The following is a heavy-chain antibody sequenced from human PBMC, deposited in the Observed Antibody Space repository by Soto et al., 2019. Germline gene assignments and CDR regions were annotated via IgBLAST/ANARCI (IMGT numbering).Heavy chain of an antibody. CDR3: ARDPADGIRGDLDS. V-gene: IGHV4-59*01. J-gene: IGHJ4*02. Sequence: QVQLQESGPGLVKPSETLSLTCTVSGGSISSSHWGWIRQTPGKGLEWIGYIYNNGDTNYNPSLRSRLTMSLDTSKIQFSLKLSSVTAADTAIYFCARDPADGIRGDLDSWGQGILVTVSA. D-gene: IGHD3-10*01. CDR2: IYNNGDT. CDR1: GGSISSSH.